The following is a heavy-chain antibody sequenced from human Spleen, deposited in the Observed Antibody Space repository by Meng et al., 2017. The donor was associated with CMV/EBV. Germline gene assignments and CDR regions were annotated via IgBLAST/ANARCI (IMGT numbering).Heavy chain of an antibody. Sequence: SETLSLTCAISGDSVSSTGAAWNWIRQSPSRGLEWLGRTYYRSKWYNDYAVSVQSRITINPDTSRNHFSLQLNSVTPEDTAVYYCARVDRSSWYMNYWGQGTLVTVSS. V-gene: IGHV6-1*01. CDR3: ARVDRSSWYMNY. CDR2: TYYRSKWYN. D-gene: IGHD6-13*01. J-gene: IGHJ4*02. CDR1: GDSVSSTGAA.